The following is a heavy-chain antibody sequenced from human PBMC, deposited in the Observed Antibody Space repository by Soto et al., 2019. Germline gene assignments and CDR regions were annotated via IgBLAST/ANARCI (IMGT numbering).Heavy chain of an antibody. D-gene: IGHD1-1*01. CDR2: IWYDGSKK. J-gene: IGHJ4*02. CDR3: ARGNLDPAALFAY. CDR1: ALIPRRGA. V-gene: IGHV3-33*01. Sequence: PRQYRILPSTASALIPRRGAMHVFRQLPGKGLEWVAVIWYDGSKKYFADSVKGRLTISRDNSKNTLYLQMNSLRAEDTAVYHCARGNLDPAALFAYWGQGTLVTVSS.